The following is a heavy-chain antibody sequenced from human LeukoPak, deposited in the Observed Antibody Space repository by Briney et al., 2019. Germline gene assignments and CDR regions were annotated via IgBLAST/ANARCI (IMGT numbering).Heavy chain of an antibody. J-gene: IGHJ3*02. CDR3: ARDREDILTGYSTGYAFDI. CDR1: GFTVSSNY. V-gene: IGHV3-53*01. Sequence: PGGSLRLSCAASGFTVSSNYMSWVRQAPGKGLEWVSVIYSGGSTYYADSVKGRFTISRDNSKNTLYLQMNSLRAEDTAVYYCARDREDILTGYSTGYAFDIWGQGTMVTVSS. D-gene: IGHD3-9*01. CDR2: IYSGGST.